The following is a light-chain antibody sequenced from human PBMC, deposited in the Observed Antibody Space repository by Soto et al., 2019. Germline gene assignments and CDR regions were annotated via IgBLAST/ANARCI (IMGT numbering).Light chain of an antibody. V-gene: IGKV1-39*01. Sequence: DIQMTQSPSSLSASVGDRVTITCRASQSISSYLNWYQQKPGKAPKRLIYAASSLQSGVPSRFSGSGSGTDFTLTISILQPEDFATYYFQQSYSTPRTFGQGTKVDIK. CDR1: QSISSY. J-gene: IGKJ1*01. CDR2: AAS. CDR3: QQSYSTPRT.